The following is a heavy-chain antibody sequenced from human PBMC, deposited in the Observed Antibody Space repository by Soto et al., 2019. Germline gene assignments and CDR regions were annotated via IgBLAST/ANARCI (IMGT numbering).Heavy chain of an antibody. CDR2: ISYDGSNK. V-gene: IGHV3-30*18. Sequence: QVQLVESGGGVVQPGRSLRLSCAASGFTFSSYGMHGVREAPGKGLEGVAVISYDGSNKYYADSVKGRFTISRDNSKNTRYRQVNGLRAEDRVVFYGAKDLRGPARAYGMAAWGKGTTFPVPP. CDR3: AKDLRGPARAYGMAA. CDR1: GFTFSSYG. J-gene: IGHJ6*04. D-gene: IGHD3-10*01.